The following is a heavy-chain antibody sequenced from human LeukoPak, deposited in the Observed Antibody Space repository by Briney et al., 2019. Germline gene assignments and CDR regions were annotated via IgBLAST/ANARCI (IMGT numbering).Heavy chain of an antibody. D-gene: IGHD2-8*01. CDR3: ARTNLDCKNGVCYDY. CDR1: DYTFTNYG. Sequence: ASVKVSCKASDYTFTNYGVSWVRQAPGQGLEWMGWISAYNGKTYYAQKFQGRVTVTTDTSTSTAYMDLRSLRSDDTAVYYCARTNLDCKNGVCYDYWGQGTLVTVSS. J-gene: IGHJ4*02. CDR2: ISAYNGKT. V-gene: IGHV1-18*01.